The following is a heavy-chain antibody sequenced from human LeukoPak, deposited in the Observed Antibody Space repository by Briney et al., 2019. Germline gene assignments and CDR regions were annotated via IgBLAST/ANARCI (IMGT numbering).Heavy chain of an antibody. CDR3: AKVPQYGSYYFGSLASGYFDY. J-gene: IGHJ4*02. V-gene: IGHV3-23*01. CDR2: ISVSCGST. Sequence: GWSLRLSCAASGFTFSSYAMSWVRQAPGKGLDGVSAISVSCGSTYYADSGKGRFTISRHNSKNTLYLQMTRLRDADTAVYYCAKVPQYGSYYFGSLASGYFDYWGQGTLVTVSS. D-gene: IGHD1-26*01. CDR1: GFTFSSYA.